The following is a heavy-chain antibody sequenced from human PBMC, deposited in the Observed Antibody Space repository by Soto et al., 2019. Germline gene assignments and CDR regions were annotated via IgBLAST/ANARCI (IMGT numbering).Heavy chain of an antibody. J-gene: IGHJ4*02. Sequence: LRLSCAASGFTFTKYAMNWVRQAPGEGLEWVSTISSSGVGTYYADSVKGRFTISRDNSKNTLYLQMNSLRAEDTAVYFCAKDYCSGDTCHSDYWGQGTLVTVSS. CDR2: ISSSGVGT. D-gene: IGHD2-15*01. CDR1: GFTFTKYA. CDR3: AKDYCSGDTCHSDY. V-gene: IGHV3-23*01.